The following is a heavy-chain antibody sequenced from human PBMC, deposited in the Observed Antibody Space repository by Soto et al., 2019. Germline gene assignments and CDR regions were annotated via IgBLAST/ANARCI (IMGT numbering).Heavy chain of an antibody. J-gene: IGHJ5*02. V-gene: IGHV3-64D*06. CDR1: GFTFSSYA. CDR2: ISSNGGST. D-gene: IGHD2-2*01. CDR3: VKDGGYCNSTSCYYNWFDP. Sequence: GGSLRLSCSASGFTFSSYAMHWVRQAPGKGLEYVSAISSNGGSTYYADSVKGRFTISRDNSKNTLYLQMSSPRAEDTAVYYCVKDGGYCNSTSCYYNWFDPWGQGTLVTVSS.